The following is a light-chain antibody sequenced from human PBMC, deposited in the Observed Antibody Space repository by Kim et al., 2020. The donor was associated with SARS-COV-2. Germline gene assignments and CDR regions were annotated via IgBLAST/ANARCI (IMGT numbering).Light chain of an antibody. J-gene: IGKJ1*01. Sequence: SVSQGERATLSCRASQSVSSYLAWYQQKPGQAPRLLIYDASNRATGIPARFSGSGSGTDFTLTISSLEPEDFAVYYCQQRSNCWTFGQGTKVEIK. CDR1: QSVSSY. V-gene: IGKV3-11*01. CDR2: DAS. CDR3: QQRSNCWT.